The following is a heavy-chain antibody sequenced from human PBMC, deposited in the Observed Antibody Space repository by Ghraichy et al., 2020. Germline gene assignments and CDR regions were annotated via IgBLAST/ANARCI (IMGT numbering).Heavy chain of an antibody. CDR2: VNTDGSET. J-gene: IGHJ5*02. Sequence: GGSLRLSCAASGFTFNSQGMHWVRQAPGKGLVWVSRVNTDGSETYYADSVKGRFTISRDNAKNTLYLQMNSLRDEDTAVYYCAKSNWFDPWGQGTLVTVSS. V-gene: IGHV3-74*01. CDR3: AKSNWFDP. CDR1: GFTFNSQG.